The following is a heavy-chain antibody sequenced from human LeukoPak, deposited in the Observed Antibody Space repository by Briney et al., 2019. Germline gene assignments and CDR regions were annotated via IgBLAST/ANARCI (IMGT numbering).Heavy chain of an antibody. Sequence: PGGSLRLSCAASGVTFSSYAMSWVRQAPGKGLEWVSGISGSGGSTYYADSVKGRFTISRDNSKNTLYLQMNSLRAEDTAVYYCAKGNYDILTGYYLMVFDYWGQGTLVAVSS. V-gene: IGHV3-23*01. D-gene: IGHD3-9*01. CDR2: ISGSGGST. CDR3: AKGNYDILTGYYLMVFDY. CDR1: GVTFSSYA. J-gene: IGHJ4*02.